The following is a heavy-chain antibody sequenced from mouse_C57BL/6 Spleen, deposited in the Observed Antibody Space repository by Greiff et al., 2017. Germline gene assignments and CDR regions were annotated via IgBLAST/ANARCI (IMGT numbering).Heavy chain of an antibody. CDR1: GYTFTSYW. V-gene: IGHV1-69*01. CDR2: IDPSDSYT. D-gene: IGHD2-5*01. Sequence: VQLQQPGAELVMPGASVKLSCKASGYTFTSYWMHWVKQRPGQGLEWIGEIDPSDSYTNYTQKFKGKSTLTLDQDSSTAYMQLSSLTSEASAVYSCARNDYSNYVEVWFAYWGQGTLVTVSA. CDR3: ARNDYSNYVEVWFAY. J-gene: IGHJ3*01.